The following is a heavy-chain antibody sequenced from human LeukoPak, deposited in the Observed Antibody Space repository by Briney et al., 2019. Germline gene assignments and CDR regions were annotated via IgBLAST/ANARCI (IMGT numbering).Heavy chain of an antibody. J-gene: IGHJ4*02. CDR3: AKDQRYSSSWWDDY. CDR2: IAGGDDR. V-gene: IGHV3-23*01. CDR1: GFIFSPYA. D-gene: IGHD6-13*01. Sequence: TGGSLRLSCAASGFIFSPYAMSWVRQAPGKGLEWVAGIAGGDDRFYADSVKGRFSISRDNSKNTLYLQMNSLRAEDTAVYYCAKDQRYSSSWWDDYWGQGTLVAVSS.